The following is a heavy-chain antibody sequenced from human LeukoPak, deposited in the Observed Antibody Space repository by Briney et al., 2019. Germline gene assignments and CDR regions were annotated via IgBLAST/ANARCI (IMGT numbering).Heavy chain of an antibody. CDR2: IDPSDSYT. D-gene: IGHD6-13*01. J-gene: IGHJ4*02. CDR1: GYSFTSYW. V-gene: IGHV5-10-1*01. CDR3: ARLEGTAAAGPVHFDY. Sequence: GESLQISCKGSGYSFTSYWISWVRQMPGKGLEWMGRIDPSDSYTNYSPSFQGHVTISADKSISTAYLQWSSLKASDTAMYYCARLEGTAAAGPVHFDYWGQGTLVTVSS.